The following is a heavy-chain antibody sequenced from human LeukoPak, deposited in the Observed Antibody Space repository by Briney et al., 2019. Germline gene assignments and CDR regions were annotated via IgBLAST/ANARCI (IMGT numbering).Heavy chain of an antibody. CDR1: GYTFTNYA. Sequence: GGSVKLSCEASGYTFTNYAMNWVRQAPGHGLEWVSCISGSDGNTKYSESLKGRVTITRDKSKSTVYIQMSSLRSEDTAVYYCARDRYEVSSFDYWGQGVLVTVSS. D-gene: IGHD1-1*01. CDR2: ISGSDGNT. CDR3: ARDRYEVSSFDY. V-gene: IGHV1-3*01. J-gene: IGHJ4*02.